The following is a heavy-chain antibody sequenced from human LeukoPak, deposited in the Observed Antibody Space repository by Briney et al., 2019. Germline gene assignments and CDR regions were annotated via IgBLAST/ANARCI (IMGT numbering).Heavy chain of an antibody. Sequence: ASVKVSCKASGYTFTGYYMHWVRQAPGQGLEWMGWINPNSGGTNYAQKFQGRDTMTRDTSISTAYMELSRLRSDDTAVYYCARDQRVRDAFDIWGQGTMVTVSS. CDR1: GYTFTGYY. CDR3: ARDQRVRDAFDI. CDR2: INPNSGGT. V-gene: IGHV1-2*02. D-gene: IGHD3-22*01. J-gene: IGHJ3*02.